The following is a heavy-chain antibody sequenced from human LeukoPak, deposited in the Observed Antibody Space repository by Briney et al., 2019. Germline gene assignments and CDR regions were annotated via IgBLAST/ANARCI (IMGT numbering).Heavy chain of an antibody. CDR2: IYYSGST. V-gene: IGHV4-59*08. CDR1: GGSISSYY. D-gene: IGHD1-26*01. J-gene: IGHJ3*02. CDR3: ARHLRIVGASDAFDI. Sequence: TSETLSLTCTVSGGSISSYYWSWIRQPPGKGLEWIGYIYYSGSTNYNPSLKSRVTISVDTSKNQFSLKLSSVTAADTAVYYCARHLRIVGASDAFDIWGQGTMVTVSS.